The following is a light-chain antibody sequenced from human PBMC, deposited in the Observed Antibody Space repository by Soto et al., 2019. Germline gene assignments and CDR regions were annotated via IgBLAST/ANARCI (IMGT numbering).Light chain of an antibody. CDR3: QQSYSTPSWT. CDR1: QSISSY. Sequence: DIQMTQSPSSLSASVGDRVTITCRAIQSISSYLNWYQQKPGKAPKLLIYAASSLKSGVPSRFSGSGSGTDVTHSISSLQPEDFATYFCQQSYSTPSWTFGQGTTVEIK. V-gene: IGKV1-39*01. CDR2: AAS. J-gene: IGKJ1*01.